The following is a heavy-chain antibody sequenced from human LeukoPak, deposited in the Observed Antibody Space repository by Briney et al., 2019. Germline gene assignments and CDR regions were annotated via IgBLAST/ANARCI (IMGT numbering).Heavy chain of an antibody. Sequence: ASVKVSCKASGYTFTSYDINWVRQATGQGLEWMGWMNPNSGNTGYAQKFQGRVTMTRNTSISTAYMELSSLRSEDTAVYYCARGTPRGRVVVITTAFDIWGQGTMVTVSS. CDR2: MNPNSGNT. V-gene: IGHV1-8*01. D-gene: IGHD3-22*01. CDR3: ARGTPRGRVVVITTAFDI. J-gene: IGHJ3*02. CDR1: GYTFTSYD.